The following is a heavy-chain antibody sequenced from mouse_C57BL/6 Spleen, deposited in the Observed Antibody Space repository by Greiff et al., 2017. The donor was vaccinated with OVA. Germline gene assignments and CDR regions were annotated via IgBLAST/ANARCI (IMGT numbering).Heavy chain of an antibody. CDR2: INPSTGGT. Sequence: QVQLQQPGPELVKPGASVTLSCKASGYTFPSYWLHWVTQRPGQGLEWIGTINPSTGGTNYNEKFKSKATLTVDKSSSTAYMQSCSLTSEDSAVYYCARKVYGSSYVGWFAYWGQGTLVTVSA. D-gene: IGHD1-1*01. J-gene: IGHJ3*01. CDR1: GYTFPSYW. CDR3: ARKVYGSSYVGWFAY. V-gene: IGHV1-53*01.